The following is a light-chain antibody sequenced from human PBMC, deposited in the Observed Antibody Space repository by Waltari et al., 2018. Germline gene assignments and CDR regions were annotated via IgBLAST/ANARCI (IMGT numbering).Light chain of an antibody. CDR3: QQCYNTPWT. J-gene: IGKJ1*01. CDR1: QSVLYSSNNKNY. CDR2: WAS. V-gene: IGKV4-1*01. Sequence: DIVMTQSPDSLAVSLGERATINSKSSQSVLYSSNNKNYLGWYQQRQGQPPKLLISWASTRESGVPDRFSGSGSGTDFTLTISGLQAEDVAVYYCQQCYNTPWTFGQGTKVEIK.